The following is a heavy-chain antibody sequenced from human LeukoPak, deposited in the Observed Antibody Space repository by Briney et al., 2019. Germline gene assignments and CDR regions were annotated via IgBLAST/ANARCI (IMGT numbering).Heavy chain of an antibody. CDR3: ARGRRGGGQLVRYYYYYYMDA. V-gene: IGHV4-34*01. CDR2: INHSGST. J-gene: IGHJ6*03. Sequence: SETLSLTCAVYGGSFSGYYWSWIRQPPGKGLEWIGEINHSGSTNYNPSLKSRVTISVDTSKNQFSLKLSSVTAADTAVYYCARGRRGGGQLVRYYYYYYMDAWGKGTTVTVSS. CDR1: GGSFSGYY. D-gene: IGHD6-6*01.